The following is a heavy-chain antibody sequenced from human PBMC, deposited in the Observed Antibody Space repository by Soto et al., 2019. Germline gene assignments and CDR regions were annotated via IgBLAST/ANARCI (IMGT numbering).Heavy chain of an antibody. CDR2: IYSGGST. J-gene: IGHJ4*02. Sequence: GGSLRLSCAASGFTVSSNYMSWVRQAPGKGLEWVSVIYSGGSTYYADSVKGRFTISRDNSKNTLYLQMNSLRAEDTAVYYCARDISHYYYDSSGYYITDPYWGQGTLVTVSS. D-gene: IGHD3-22*01. CDR1: GFTVSSNY. CDR3: ARDISHYYYDSSGYYITDPY. V-gene: IGHV3-66*01.